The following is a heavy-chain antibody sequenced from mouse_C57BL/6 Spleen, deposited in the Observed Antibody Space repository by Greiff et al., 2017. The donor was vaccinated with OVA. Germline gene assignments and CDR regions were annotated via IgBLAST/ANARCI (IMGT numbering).Heavy chain of an antibody. CDR1: GYTFTDYE. V-gene: IGHV1-15*01. J-gene: IGHJ3*01. Sequence: QVQLKESGAELVRPGASVTLSCKASGYTFTDYEMHWVKQTPVHGLEWIGAIDPETGGTAYNQKFKGKAILTADKSSSTAYMELRSLTSEDSAVYYCTRWLGAYWGQGTLVTVSA. CDR2: IDPETGGT. CDR3: TRWLGAY. D-gene: IGHD2-2*01.